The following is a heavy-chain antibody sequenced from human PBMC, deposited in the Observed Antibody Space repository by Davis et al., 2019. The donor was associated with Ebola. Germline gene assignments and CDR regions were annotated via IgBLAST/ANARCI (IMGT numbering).Heavy chain of an antibody. CDR3: ARGPNPFDY. CDR1: GFTFSSYW. V-gene: IGHV3-74*01. J-gene: IGHJ4*02. Sequence: GESLKISCAASGFTFSSYWMHWVRQAPGQGLVWISRINSDGSTTSYADSVKGRVTISRDNARGTLYLQMSSLRAEDTAVYYCARGPNPFDYWGQGTPVTVSS. CDR2: INSDGSTT. D-gene: IGHD2-8*01.